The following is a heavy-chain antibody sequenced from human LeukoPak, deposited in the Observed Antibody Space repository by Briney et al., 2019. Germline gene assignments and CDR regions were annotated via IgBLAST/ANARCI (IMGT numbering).Heavy chain of an antibody. D-gene: IGHD1-26*01. Sequence: GASVKVSCKASGYTFTTYGISWVRQAPGQGLEWVGWISGYSGNTDYAQKFQDRVTMTTDTSTSTAYMELGSLTSDDTAVYYCARDYRGSYYFYWGQGTLVTVSS. CDR2: ISGYSGNT. V-gene: IGHV1-18*01. CDR3: ARDYRGSYYFY. CDR1: GYTFTTYG. J-gene: IGHJ4*02.